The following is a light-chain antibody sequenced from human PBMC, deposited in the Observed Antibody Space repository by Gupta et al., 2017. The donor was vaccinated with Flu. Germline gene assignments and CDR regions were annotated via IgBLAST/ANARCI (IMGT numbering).Light chain of an antibody. CDR2: LSS. CDR1: QSLLKSNGSNY. Sequence: EIVMTQYPLSLPVAPGKSASMFCRSSQSLLKSNGSNYLDWYLQRPGRSPQLLIYLSSHRASGVPDRFSGSWSGTDFTRKISRVEAEDVGVYYCMQSLQGLTFGGGTKMEIK. CDR3: MQSLQGLT. V-gene: IGKV2-28*01. J-gene: IGKJ4*01.